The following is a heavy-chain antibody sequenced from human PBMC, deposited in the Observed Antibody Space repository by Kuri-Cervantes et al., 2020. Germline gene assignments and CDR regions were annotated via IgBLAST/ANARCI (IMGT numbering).Heavy chain of an antibody. D-gene: IGHD5-18*01. CDR2: IYYSGST. CDR3: ARDRGGDTAMAYYYYGMDV. CDR1: GGSISSGGYY. Sequence: SCTVSGGSISSGGYYWSWIRQHPGKGLEWIGYIYYSGSTYYNPSLKSRVTISVDTSKNQFSLKLSSVTAADTAVYYCARDRGGDTAMAYYYYGMDVWGQGTTVTVSS. V-gene: IGHV4-31*02. J-gene: IGHJ6*02.